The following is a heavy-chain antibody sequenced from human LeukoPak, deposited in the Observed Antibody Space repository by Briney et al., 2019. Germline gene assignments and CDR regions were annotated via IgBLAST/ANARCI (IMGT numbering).Heavy chain of an antibody. V-gene: IGHV1-18*04. CDR1: GYTFTSHG. CDR3: ATTSDYGGNSGLDY. CDR2: VSTYNGNT. Sequence: ASVKVSCKASGYTFTSHGISWVRQAPGQGLEWMGWVSTYNGNTNYVPKYQGRVTMTTDTSTSTAYMELSSLRSEDTAVYYCATTSDYGGNSGLDYWGQGTLVTVSS. J-gene: IGHJ4*02. D-gene: IGHD4-23*01.